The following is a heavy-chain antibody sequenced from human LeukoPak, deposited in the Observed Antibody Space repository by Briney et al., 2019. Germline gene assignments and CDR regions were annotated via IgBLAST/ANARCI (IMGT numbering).Heavy chain of an antibody. Sequence: PSETLSLTCTVSGGSISSSNYYWSWIRQPPGKGLEWIGEINHSGSTNYNPSLKSRVTISVDTSKNQFSLKLSSVTAADTAVYYCARGRGGYGPFDYWGQGTLVTVSS. V-gene: IGHV4-39*07. D-gene: IGHD5-12*01. CDR1: GGSISSSNYY. J-gene: IGHJ4*02. CDR2: INHSGST. CDR3: ARGRGGYGPFDY.